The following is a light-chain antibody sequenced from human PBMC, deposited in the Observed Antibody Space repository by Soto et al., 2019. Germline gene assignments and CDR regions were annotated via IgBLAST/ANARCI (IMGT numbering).Light chain of an antibody. CDR2: KVS. Sequence: DTVMTQSPLSLSVPLGQSASISCRSSQSLLYSDGDTYLNWYHQGPGQSPRRLIHKVSQRDSGVPDRISGSGSGTDFTLEISRVEAEDVGVYYCLQATNWPWTFGQGTKVDI. J-gene: IGKJ1*01. CDR3: LQATNWPWT. V-gene: IGKV2-30*01. CDR1: QSLLYSDGDTY.